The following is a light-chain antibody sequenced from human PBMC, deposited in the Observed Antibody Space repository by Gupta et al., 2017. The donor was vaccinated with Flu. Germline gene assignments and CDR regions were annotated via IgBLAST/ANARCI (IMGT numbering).Light chain of an antibody. CDR2: GGS. CDR1: QRVRKSKGNSL. J-gene: IGKJ1*01. CDR3: KQGQQTPLT. V-gene: IGKV2-28*01. Sequence: VTPGEPAANTCRISQRVRKSKGNSLLAWYEQKPGQSPRLLIYGGSNRATRVPDRFSGSGSGTDFTLKISRVEAEDVGVYYCKQGQQTPLTFGQGTKVEFK.